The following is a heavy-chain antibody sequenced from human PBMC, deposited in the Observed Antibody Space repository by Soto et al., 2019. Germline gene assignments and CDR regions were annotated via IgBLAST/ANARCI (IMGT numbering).Heavy chain of an antibody. V-gene: IGHV4-59*01. CDR2: IYYSGST. D-gene: IGHD1-1*01. CDR3: ARYDLTDAFDI. Sequence: QVQLQESGPGLVKPSETLSLTCTVSGGSISSYYWSWIRQPPGKGLEWIGYIYYSGSTNYNPSLNIRVTISVDTSKNQFSLKLSSVTAADTAVYYCARYDLTDAFDIWGQGTMVTVSS. J-gene: IGHJ3*02. CDR1: GGSISSYY.